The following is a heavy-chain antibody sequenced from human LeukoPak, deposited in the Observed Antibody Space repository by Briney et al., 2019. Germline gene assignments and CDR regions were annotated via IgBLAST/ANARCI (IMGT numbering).Heavy chain of an antibody. J-gene: IGHJ4*02. CDR1: GGTFSSYA. CDR2: IIPIFGTA. CDR3: ARSAAMVRGVIGYYCHY. Sequence: GASVKVSCTASGGTFSSYAISWVRQAPGQGLEWMGGIIPIFGTANYAQKFQGRVTITADESTSTAYMELSSLRSEDTAVYYCARSAAMVRGVIGYYCHYWGQGTLVSVSS. D-gene: IGHD3-10*01. V-gene: IGHV1-69*13.